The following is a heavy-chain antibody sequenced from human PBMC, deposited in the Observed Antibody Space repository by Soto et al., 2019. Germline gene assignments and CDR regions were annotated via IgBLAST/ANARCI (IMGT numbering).Heavy chain of an antibody. D-gene: IGHD2-2*01. CDR2: IYYSGST. J-gene: IGHJ4*02. CDR1: GGSISSSSYY. V-gene: IGHV4-39*01. CDR3: ARQIVVVPAAYDY. Sequence: QLQLQESGPGLVKPSETLSLTCTVSGGSISSSSYYWGWIRQPPGKGLEWIGSIYYSGSTYYNPSLKSRVTISVDTSKNQFSLKLSSVTAADTAVYYCARQIVVVPAAYDYWGQGTLVTVSS.